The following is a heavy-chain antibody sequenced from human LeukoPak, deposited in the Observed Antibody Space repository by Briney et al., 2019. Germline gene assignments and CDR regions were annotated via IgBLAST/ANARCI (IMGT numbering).Heavy chain of an antibody. D-gene: IGHD5-18*01. Sequence: SETLSLTCTVSGGSISSNYWSWIRQPAGKGLEWIGRIYTSGSTNYSPSLKSRVTLSVDTSRNQFSLRLSSVTAADTAVYYCARQGPGYSYGYWGQGTLVTVSS. CDR1: GGSISSNY. CDR3: ARQGPGYSYGY. CDR2: IYTSGST. J-gene: IGHJ4*02. V-gene: IGHV4-4*07.